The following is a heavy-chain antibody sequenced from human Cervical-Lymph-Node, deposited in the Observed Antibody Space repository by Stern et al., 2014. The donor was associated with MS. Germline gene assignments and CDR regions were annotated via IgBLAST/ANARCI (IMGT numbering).Heavy chain of an antibody. CDR3: TRDIGGAAGY. CDR2: IDTDGSVT. V-gene: IGHV3-74*01. D-gene: IGHD3-16*01. J-gene: IGHJ4*02. CDR1: GYRFSTYW. Sequence: VQLVQSGGGSVQPGGSLRLPFAASGYRFSTYWMHWVRQVPGKGLIWVSRIDTDGSVTSYADSVKGRFTISRDNAKNMLYLQMNSLRAEDTGLYYCTRDIGGAAGYWGQGVLVTVSS.